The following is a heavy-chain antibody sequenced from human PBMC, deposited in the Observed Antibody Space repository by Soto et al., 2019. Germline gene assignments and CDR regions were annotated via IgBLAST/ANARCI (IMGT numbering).Heavy chain of an antibody. CDR3: ARRLYGDYDY. Sequence: QAQLVQSGAEVKEPGASVKVSCKASGYSFTTSGITWVRQAPGQGLEWMGWISTYNGNTNYAQKLQDRVTLTTDTSTSTAYMVLRSLRSDDTAVYYCARRLYGDYDYWGQGTLVTVSS. V-gene: IGHV1-18*01. J-gene: IGHJ4*02. CDR1: GYSFTTSG. CDR2: ISTYNGNT. D-gene: IGHD4-17*01.